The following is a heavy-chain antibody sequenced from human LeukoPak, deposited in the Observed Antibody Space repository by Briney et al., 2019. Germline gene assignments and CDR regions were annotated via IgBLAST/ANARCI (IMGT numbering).Heavy chain of an antibody. V-gene: IGHV4-61*02. CDR1: GGSISSGSYY. CDR2: IYTSGST. D-gene: IGHD2-15*01. CDR3: ARDRAPSRYRDYCSGGSCYGYYYMDV. Sequence: SETLSLTCTVSGGSISSGSYYWSWIRQPAGKGLEWIGRIYTSGSTNYNPSLKSRVTISVDTSKNQFSLKLSSVTAADTAVYYCARDRAPSRYRDYCSGGSCYGYYYMDVWGKGTTVTISS. J-gene: IGHJ6*03.